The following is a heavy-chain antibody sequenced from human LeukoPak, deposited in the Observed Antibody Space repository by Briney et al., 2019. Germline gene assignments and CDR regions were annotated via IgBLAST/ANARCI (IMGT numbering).Heavy chain of an antibody. J-gene: IGHJ4*02. Sequence: GGSLRLSCAASGFTFSNYAMHWVRQAPGKGLEWVAVISYDGSNKYYADSVKGRFTISRDNSKNTLYLQMNSLRAEDTAVYYCARAQSYYYGSGSYLVYWGQGTLVTVSP. D-gene: IGHD3-10*01. CDR2: ISYDGSNK. V-gene: IGHV3-30-3*01. CDR1: GFTFSNYA. CDR3: ARAQSYYYGSGSYLVY.